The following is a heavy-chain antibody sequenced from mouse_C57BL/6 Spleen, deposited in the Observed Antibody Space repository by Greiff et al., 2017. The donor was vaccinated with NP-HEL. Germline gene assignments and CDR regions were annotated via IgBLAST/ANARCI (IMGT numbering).Heavy chain of an antibody. CDR2: ISSGGDYI. Sequence: EVKVVESGEGLVKPGGSLKLSCAASGFTFSSYAMSWVRQTPEKRLEWVAYISSGGDYIYYADTVKGRFTISRDNARNTLYLQMSSLKSEDTAMYYCTRAGYDYDFDYWGQGTTLTVSS. CDR3: TRAGYDYDFDY. J-gene: IGHJ2*01. D-gene: IGHD2-4*01. CDR1: GFTFSSYA. V-gene: IGHV5-9-1*02.